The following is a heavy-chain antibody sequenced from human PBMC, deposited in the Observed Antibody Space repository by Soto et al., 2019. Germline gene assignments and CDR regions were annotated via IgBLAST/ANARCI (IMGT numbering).Heavy chain of an antibody. CDR1: GGTFSSYA. V-gene: IGHV1-69*01. J-gene: IGHJ4*02. Sequence: QVQLVQSGAEVKKPGSSVKVSCKASGGTFSSYAISWVRQAPGQGLEWMGGIIPIFGTANYAQKFQGRVTITADESTSTAYLELSSLRSEDTAMYYCARPRPHGSGSYYWLDYWGQGTLVTVSA. CDR3: ARPRPHGSGSYYWLDY. D-gene: IGHD3-10*01. CDR2: IIPIFGTA.